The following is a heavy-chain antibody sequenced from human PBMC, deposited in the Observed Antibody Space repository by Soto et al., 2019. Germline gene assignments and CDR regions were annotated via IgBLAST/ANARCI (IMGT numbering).Heavy chain of an antibody. D-gene: IGHD6-19*01. CDR2: VYYTGST. Sequence: SETLSLTCSVSGGSISGSYWSWIRQSPGKGLEWLGYVYYTGSTNYSPSLRSRVSISVDTSKNEFSLRLSSVTAADTAVYFCARSVAVPGAHIDYWGQGTLGTVSS. CDR1: GGSISGSY. CDR3: ARSVAVPGAHIDY. V-gene: IGHV4-59*01. J-gene: IGHJ4*02.